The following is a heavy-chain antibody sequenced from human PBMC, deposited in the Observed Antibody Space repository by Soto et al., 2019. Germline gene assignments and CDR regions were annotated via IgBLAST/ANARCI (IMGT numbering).Heavy chain of an antibody. CDR3: ARFSILTGSQTKFDY. Sequence: ASVKVSCKASGYTFTSYAMHWVRQAPGQGLEWMGIINPSGGSTSYAQKFQGRVTMTRDTSTSTVYMELSSLRSEDTAVYYCARFSILTGSQTKFDYWGQGTLVTVSS. CDR1: GYTFTSYA. V-gene: IGHV1-46*03. CDR2: INPSGGST. J-gene: IGHJ4*02. D-gene: IGHD3-9*01.